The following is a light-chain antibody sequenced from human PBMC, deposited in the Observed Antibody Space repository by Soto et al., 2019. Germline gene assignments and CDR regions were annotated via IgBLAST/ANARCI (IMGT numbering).Light chain of an antibody. J-gene: IGKJ1*01. V-gene: IGKV3-15*01. Sequence: EIVMTQSPATLSVSPGDRVTLSCRASQSVRSNSAWYQQKPGQVPRLLIYGASTRATGIPARFSGSGFGTDFTLTISSLEPEDFAVYYCQQRSKWRTFGQGTKVDI. CDR3: QQRSKWRT. CDR2: GAS. CDR1: QSVRSN.